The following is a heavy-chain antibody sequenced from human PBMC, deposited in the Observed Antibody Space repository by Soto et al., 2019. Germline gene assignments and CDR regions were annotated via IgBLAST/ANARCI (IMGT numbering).Heavy chain of an antibody. CDR3: ASARQYYYDSSGYSAEYFQH. J-gene: IGHJ1*01. CDR1: GGSISSGGYS. D-gene: IGHD3-22*01. Sequence: SETLSLTCAVSGGSISSGGYSWSWIRQPPGKGLEWIGYIYHSGSTYYNPSLKSRVAISVDRSKNQFSLKLSSVTAADTAVYYCASARQYYYDSSGYSAEYFQHWGQGTLVTVSS. CDR2: IYHSGST. V-gene: IGHV4-30-2*01.